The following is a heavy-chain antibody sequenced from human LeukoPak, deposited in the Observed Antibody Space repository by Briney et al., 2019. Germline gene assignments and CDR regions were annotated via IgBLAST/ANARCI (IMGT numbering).Heavy chain of an antibody. CDR1: GFTFDDYG. CDR3: ARDQSVPLPAANYYCYYYMDV. D-gene: IGHD2-2*01. CDR2: INWNGGST. J-gene: IGHJ6*03. Sequence: GGSLRLSCAASGFTFDDYGMSWVRQAPGKGLEWVSGINWNGGSTGYADSVKGRFTISRDNAKNSLYLQMNSLRAEDTALYYCARDQSVPLPAANYYCYYYMDVWGKGTTVTVSS. V-gene: IGHV3-20*04.